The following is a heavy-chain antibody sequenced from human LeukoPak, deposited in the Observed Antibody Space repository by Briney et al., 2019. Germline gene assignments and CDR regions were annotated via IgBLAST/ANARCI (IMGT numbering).Heavy chain of an antibody. Sequence: GGSLRVSCAASGFTFTNALMSWVRQAPGKGLEWVGRIESKTNGGTTDYAAPVKGRFTISRDDSKYMLYLQMNSLKTDDTAVYYCVTYEGVAWGQGTLVTVSS. V-gene: IGHV3-15*04. D-gene: IGHD5-12*01. CDR3: VTYEGVA. CDR1: GFTFTNAL. J-gene: IGHJ5*02. CDR2: IESKTNGGTT.